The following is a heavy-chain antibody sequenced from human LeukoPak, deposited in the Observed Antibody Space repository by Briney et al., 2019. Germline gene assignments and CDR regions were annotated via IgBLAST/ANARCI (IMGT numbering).Heavy chain of an antibody. CDR2: INHSGST. CDR1: GGSFSGYY. D-gene: IGHD3-16*02. V-gene: IGHV4-34*01. J-gene: IGHJ4*02. CDR3: ARVSGLYDYVWGSYRYPRYFDY. Sequence: SETLSLTCAVYGGSFSGYYWSWIRQPPGKGLEWIGEINHSGSTNYNPSLKSRVTISVDTSKNQLSLKLSSVTAADTAVYYCARVSGLYDYVWGSYRYPRYFDYWGQGTLVTVSS.